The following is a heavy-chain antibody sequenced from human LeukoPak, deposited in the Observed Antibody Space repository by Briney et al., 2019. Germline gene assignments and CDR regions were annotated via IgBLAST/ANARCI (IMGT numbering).Heavy chain of an antibody. D-gene: IGHD4/OR15-4a*01. Sequence: PGGSLRLSCAVSGFTVSSCCMHWVRQAPGKELVWVSRFDSDGTSTSYVDSVKGRFTISRDVAKNTLYLQMNSLRAEDTAVYYCATSPTIKGGFDSWGQGTLVTVSS. CDR2: FDSDGTST. V-gene: IGHV3-74*01. J-gene: IGHJ4*02. CDR3: ATSPTIKGGFDS. CDR1: GFTVSSCC.